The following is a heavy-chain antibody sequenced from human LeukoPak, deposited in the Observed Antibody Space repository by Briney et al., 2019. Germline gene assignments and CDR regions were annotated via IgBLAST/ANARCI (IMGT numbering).Heavy chain of an antibody. J-gene: IGHJ4*02. CDR3: ANEGESVRPSQFDS. CDR1: GFTFRNYG. CDR2: IQHNGNDK. V-gene: IGHV3-30*02. D-gene: IGHD5/OR15-5a*01. Sequence: GGSLRLSCAASGFTFRNYGMHWVRQAPGKGLEWVAFIQHNGNDKYYAGSVKGRFTISRDNSKNTLYLQVNSLRVEDTAVYYCANEGESVRPSQFDSWGQGTLVIVSS.